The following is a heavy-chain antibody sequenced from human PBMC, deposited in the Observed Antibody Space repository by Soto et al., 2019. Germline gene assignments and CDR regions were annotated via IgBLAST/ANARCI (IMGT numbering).Heavy chain of an antibody. V-gene: IGHV1-69*06. D-gene: IGHD3-10*01. Sequence: SVKVSCTASGGTFSSYAISWVRQAPGQGLDWMGGIIPIFGTANYAQKFQGRVTITADKSTSTAYMELSSLRSEDTAVYYCARSWWFGELLAHYYYGMDVWGQGTTVTAP. CDR2: IIPIFGTA. CDR3: ARSWWFGELLAHYYYGMDV. CDR1: GGTFSSYA. J-gene: IGHJ6*02.